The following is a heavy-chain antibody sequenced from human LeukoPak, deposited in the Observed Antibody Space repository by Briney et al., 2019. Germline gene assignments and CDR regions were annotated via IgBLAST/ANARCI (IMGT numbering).Heavy chain of an antibody. CDR1: GFNFNNFA. Sequence: GGSLRLSCAASGFNFNNFAVSWVRQAPGKGPEWLSAMTGPADTTYYAESVKGRFTISRDYSKSMVYLQMTSLRVEDTAIYYCAKGAEIDHWGQGTLVTVSS. J-gene: IGHJ4*02. CDR3: AKGAEIDH. V-gene: IGHV3-23*01. CDR2: MTGPADTT.